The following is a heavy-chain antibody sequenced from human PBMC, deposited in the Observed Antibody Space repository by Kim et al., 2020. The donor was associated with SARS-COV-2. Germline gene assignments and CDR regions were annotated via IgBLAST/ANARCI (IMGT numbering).Heavy chain of an antibody. V-gene: IGHV3-23*01. J-gene: IGHJ4*02. Sequence: YAAPGKGRFTISRNISKNTRFLQMSSLGAEDTAVYYCAKGGGTSPFGYWGQGTLVTVSS. CDR3: AKGGGTSPFGY. D-gene: IGHD1-1*01.